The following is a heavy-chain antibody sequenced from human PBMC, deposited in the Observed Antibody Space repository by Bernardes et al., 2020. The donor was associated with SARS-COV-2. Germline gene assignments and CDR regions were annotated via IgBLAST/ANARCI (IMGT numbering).Heavy chain of an antibody. J-gene: IGHJ6*02. CDR2: IRSKANSYAT. V-gene: IGHV3-73*01. Sequence: GGSLRLSCAASGFTFSGSAMHWVRQASGKGLEWVGRIRSKANSYATAYAASVKGRFTISRDDSKNTAYLQMNSLKTEDTAVYYCTSLDMSYYYGMDVWGQGTTVTVSS. CDR3: TSLDMSYYYGMDV. D-gene: IGHD2-15*01. CDR1: GFTFSGSA.